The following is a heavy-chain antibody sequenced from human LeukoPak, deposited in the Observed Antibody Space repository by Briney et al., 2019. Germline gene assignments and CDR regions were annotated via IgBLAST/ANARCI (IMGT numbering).Heavy chain of an antibody. Sequence: GGSLTLSCSASGFYFFDHPIHWVRQAPGKGPEWVSGIGNSLSKGYADSVRGRFTISRDNAGNSVYLQMKSLRPEDTALYYCAKEIRRGDSPHDSWGQGTLVTVSS. J-gene: IGHJ4*02. CDR3: AKEIRRGDSPHDS. CDR1: GFYFFDHP. CDR2: IGNSLSK. V-gene: IGHV3-9*01.